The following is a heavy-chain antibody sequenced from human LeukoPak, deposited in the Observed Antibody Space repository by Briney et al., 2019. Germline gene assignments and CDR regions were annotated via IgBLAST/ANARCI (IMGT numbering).Heavy chain of an antibody. CDR3: ARASQRGYCSSTSCPYDAFDI. D-gene: IGHD2-2*01. CDR1: GFTFSTYS. V-gene: IGHV3-21*01. Sequence: GGSLRLSCAASGFTFSTYSMNWVRQAPGKGLEWVSSISSSNVYTYYADSLKGRFTISRDNAKNSLYLHLNSLRAEDTAVYYCARASQRGYCSSTSCPYDAFDIWGQGTMVTVSS. J-gene: IGHJ3*02. CDR2: ISSSNVYT.